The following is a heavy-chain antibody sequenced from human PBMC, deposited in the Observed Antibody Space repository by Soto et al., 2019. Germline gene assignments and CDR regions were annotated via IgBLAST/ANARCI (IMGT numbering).Heavy chain of an antibody. D-gene: IGHD3-3*01. CDR3: ARGSIFGVVLNAFDI. CDR1: GGSISGNGYY. V-gene: IGHV4-31*11. Sequence: QVQLQESGPGLVKPSQTLSLTCAVSGGSISGNGYYWNWIRQHPVKGLEWIGYISYSGRTFYSPSLKSRVTTSLDTSKNQVSLKLSSVTAADTAIYYCARGSIFGVVLNAFDIWGQGKMVAVSS. CDR2: ISYSGRT. J-gene: IGHJ3*02.